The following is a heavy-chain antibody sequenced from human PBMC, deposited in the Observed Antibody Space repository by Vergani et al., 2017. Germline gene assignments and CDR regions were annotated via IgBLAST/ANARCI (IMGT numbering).Heavy chain of an antibody. D-gene: IGHD2-15*01. CDR3: ASDRGLLRYYYSCGMDV. CDR2: IIPIFGTA. CDR1: GGTFSSYA. Sequence: QVQLVQSGAEVKKPGSSVKVSCKASGGTFSSYAISWVRQAPGQGLEWMGGIIPIFGTANYAQKYQGRVTITADESTSTACMELSSLRSEDTAVYYCASDRGLLRYYYSCGMDVWREGPTVTVSS. V-gene: IGHV1-69*12. J-gene: IGHJ6*01.